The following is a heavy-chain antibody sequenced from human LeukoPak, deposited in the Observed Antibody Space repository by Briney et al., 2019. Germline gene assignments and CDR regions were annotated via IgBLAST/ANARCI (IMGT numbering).Heavy chain of an antibody. CDR2: INYSGIT. CDR1: GGSISSGSYY. V-gene: IGHV4-61*01. D-gene: IGHD3-9*01. CDR3: ARDKGDDSLTDYHYPIFDY. J-gene: IGHJ4*02. Sequence: SETLSLTCTVSGGSISSGSYYWSWIRQPPGKGLEWIGYINYSGITNYNPSLKSRVSISVDTSKNQFSLNLRSVTAADTAVYYCARDKGDDSLTDYHYPIFDYWGQRTLVTVSS.